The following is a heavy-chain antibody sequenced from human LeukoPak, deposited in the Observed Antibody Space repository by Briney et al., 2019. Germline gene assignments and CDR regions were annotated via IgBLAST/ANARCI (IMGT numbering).Heavy chain of an antibody. CDR1: GLTFSSSW. J-gene: IGHJ4*02. D-gene: IGHD5-18*01. CDR2: INPEGSEK. CDR3: ARDLAYSRLDY. Sequence: PGGSLRLSCAVSGLTFSSSWMDWLRQAPGKGLEWVASINPEGSEKYSADSVKGRFTISRDNAKNSLYLQMDSLRVEDTAFYYCARDLAYSRLDYWGQGMLVTVSS. V-gene: IGHV3-7*01.